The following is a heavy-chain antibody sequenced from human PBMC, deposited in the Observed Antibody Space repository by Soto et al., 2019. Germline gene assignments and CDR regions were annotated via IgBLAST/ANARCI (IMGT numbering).Heavy chain of an antibody. CDR2: INAGNGNT. J-gene: IGHJ4*02. CDR3: XXXXXXXPDY. Sequence: QVQLVQSGAEVKKPGASVKVSCKASGYTFTSYAMHWVRQAPGQRLEWMGWINAGNGNTKYSQKFQGRVTITRDTXXXXXXXXXXXXXXXXXXXXXXXXXXXXXPDYWGQGTLVTVSS. CDR1: GYTFTSYA. V-gene: IGHV1-3*01.